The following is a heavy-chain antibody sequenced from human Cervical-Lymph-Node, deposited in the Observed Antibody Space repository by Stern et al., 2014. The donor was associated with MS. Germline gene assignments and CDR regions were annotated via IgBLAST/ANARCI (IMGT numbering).Heavy chain of an antibody. Sequence: QVHLVESGGDVVQPGRSLRLSCAASGFTFSNYGMHWVRQAPGKGLEWVGGIWYDGTNKYYADSVKGRFTISRDNSKNTLYLQMNSLRAEDAAVYYCAGTSSSWEDYDAFDIWGQGTMVTVSS. V-gene: IGHV3-33*01. CDR3: AGTSSSWEDYDAFDI. CDR2: IWYDGTNK. D-gene: IGHD6-13*01. CDR1: GFTFSNYG. J-gene: IGHJ3*02.